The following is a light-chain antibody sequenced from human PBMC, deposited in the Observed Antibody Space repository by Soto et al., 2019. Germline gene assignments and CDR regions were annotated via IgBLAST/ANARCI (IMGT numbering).Light chain of an antibody. CDR2: EVT. J-gene: IGLJ1*01. CDR3: SSYSSSATPYV. Sequence: QSALTQPASVSGSAGQSITISCIGTSSDIGPYNYVSWYQQHPDKAPKLILYEVTNRPSGASDRFSGSKSGNAAFLTISGLXAEDEAAYYCSSYSSSATPYVFGTGTKVTVL. CDR1: SSDIGPYNY. V-gene: IGLV2-14*01.